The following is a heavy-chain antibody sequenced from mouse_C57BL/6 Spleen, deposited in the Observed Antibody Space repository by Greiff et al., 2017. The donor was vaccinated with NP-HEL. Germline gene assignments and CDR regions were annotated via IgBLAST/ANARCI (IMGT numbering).Heavy chain of an antibody. CDR1: GFTFSSYA. V-gene: IGHV5-9-1*02. J-gene: IGHJ4*01. CDR3: TRDPYYYGSPYYYAMDY. D-gene: IGHD1-1*01. Sequence: DVKLVESGEGLVKPGGSLKLSCAASGFTFSSYAMSWVRQTPEKRLEWVAYISSGGDYIYYADTVKGRFTISRDNARNTLYLQMSSLKSEDTAMYYCTRDPYYYGSPYYYAMDYWGQGTSVTVSS. CDR2: ISSGGDYI.